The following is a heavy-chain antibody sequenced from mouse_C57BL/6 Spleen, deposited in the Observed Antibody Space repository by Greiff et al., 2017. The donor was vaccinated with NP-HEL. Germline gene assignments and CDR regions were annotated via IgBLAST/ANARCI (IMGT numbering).Heavy chain of an antibody. CDR1: GYTFTSYW. CDR3: ARGGYDFYYAMDY. Sequence: QVQLQQPGAELVKPGASVKMSCKASGYTFTSYWITWVKQRPGQGLEWIGDIYPGSGSTNYNEKFKSKATLTVDTSASTDYMQLSSLTSEDSAVYYCARGGYDFYYAMDYWGQGTSVTVSS. D-gene: IGHD2-4*01. CDR2: IYPGSGST. V-gene: IGHV1-55*01. J-gene: IGHJ4*01.